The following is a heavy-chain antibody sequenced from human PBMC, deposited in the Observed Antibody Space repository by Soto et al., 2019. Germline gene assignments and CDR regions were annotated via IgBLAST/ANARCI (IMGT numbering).Heavy chain of an antibody. CDR3: ARESSRLRYTLGPYYYYGMDV. Sequence: ASETLSLTCTVSGGSISSGDYYWSWIRQPPGKGLEWIGYIYYSGSTYYNPSLKSRVTISVDTSKNQFSLKLSSVTAADTAVYYCARESSRLRYTLGPYYYYGMDVWGQGTTVTVSS. CDR2: IYYSGST. V-gene: IGHV4-30-4*01. J-gene: IGHJ6*02. CDR1: GGSISSGDYY. D-gene: IGHD2-21*02.